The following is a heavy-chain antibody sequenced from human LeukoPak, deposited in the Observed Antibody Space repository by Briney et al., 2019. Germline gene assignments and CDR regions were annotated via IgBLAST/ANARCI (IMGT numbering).Heavy chain of an antibody. D-gene: IGHD6-13*01. CDR3: TTDPGSSWYFFYGRDPDY. Sequence: GGSLRLSCAASGFTLSNAWMSWVRQAPGKGLEWVGRIKSKTDGGTTDYAAPVKGRFTISRDDSKNTLYLQMNSLKTEDTAVYYCTTDPGSSWYFFYGRDPDYWGQGTLVTVSS. CDR2: IKSKTDGGTT. CDR1: GFTLSNAW. V-gene: IGHV3-15*01. J-gene: IGHJ4*02.